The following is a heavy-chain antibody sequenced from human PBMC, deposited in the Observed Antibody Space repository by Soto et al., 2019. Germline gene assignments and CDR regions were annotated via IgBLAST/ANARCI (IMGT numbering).Heavy chain of an antibody. CDR2: INGSGGIT. CDR3: AKVSGDHIAVCSYYMDY. J-gene: IGHJ4*01. V-gene: IGHV3-23*01. D-gene: IGHD3-10*01. CDR1: GFTFDSYC. Sequence: PGGSLRLSCAASGFTFDSYCMSWVRQAPGKGQEWLSAINGSGGITYYADSVKGRFTISRDNARNTLYLQMNRLRADDTAVYYCAKVSGDHIAVCSYYMDYWGQGTLVTVSS.